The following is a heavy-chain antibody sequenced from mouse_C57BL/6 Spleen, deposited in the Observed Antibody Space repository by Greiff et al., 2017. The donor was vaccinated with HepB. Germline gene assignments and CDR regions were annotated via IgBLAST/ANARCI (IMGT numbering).Heavy chain of an antibody. CDR2: IYPGSGNT. V-gene: IGHV1-76*01. D-gene: IGHD1-1*01. CDR1: GYTFTDYY. J-gene: IGHJ3*01. CDR3: ARSGYYGTPFAD. Sequence: QVQLKQSGAELVRPGASVKLSCKASGYTFTDYYINWVKQRPGQGLEWIARIYPGSGNTYYNEKFKGKATLTAEKSSSTAYMQLSSLTSEDSAFLFCARSGYYGTPFADWGQGTLVTVSA.